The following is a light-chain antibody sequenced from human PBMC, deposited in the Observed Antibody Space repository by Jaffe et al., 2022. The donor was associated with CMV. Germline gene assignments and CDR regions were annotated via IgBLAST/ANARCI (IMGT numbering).Light chain of an antibody. CDR1: QSVSSSY. CDR2: DAS. CDR3: QQYASSPPHLYT. J-gene: IGKJ2*01. Sequence: EIVLTQSPGTLSLSPGERATLSCRASQSVSSSYLAWYQKKPGQAPRLLIYDASSRATGIPDRFSGSGSGTDFTLTISRLEPEDFAVYYCQQYASSPPHLYTFGQGTRLEIK. V-gene: IGKV3-20*01.